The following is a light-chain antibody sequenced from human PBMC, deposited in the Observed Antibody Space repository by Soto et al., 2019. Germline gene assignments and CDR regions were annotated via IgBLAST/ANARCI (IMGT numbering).Light chain of an antibody. V-gene: IGKV1-9*01. CDR2: AAS. J-gene: IGKJ4*01. Sequence: DIQLTQSPSFLSASLGDRVTITCRASQAINTYLTWYQQKPGKAPQPLISAASTLHSGVPPRFSGSGSGTDFTLSISSLEPEDFATYYCQQLRGYPLTFGGGTKVEI. CDR1: QAINTY. CDR3: QQLRGYPLT.